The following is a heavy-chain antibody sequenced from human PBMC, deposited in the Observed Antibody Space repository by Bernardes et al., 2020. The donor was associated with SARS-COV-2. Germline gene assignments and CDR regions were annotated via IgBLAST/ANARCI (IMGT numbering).Heavy chain of an antibody. J-gene: IGHJ4*02. CDR2: INPGASGT. CDR3: ARGASSGYRIDY. V-gene: IGHV3-74*01. D-gene: IGHD6-25*01. Sequence: GSLRLSCVGSGFTFSTHWMHWVRQAPGKGLVWVSRINPGASGTNYPDSVKGRFTVSRDNAKNTLWLQMNSLRDEDTAMYYCARGASSGYRIDYWGPGTLVTVSS. CDR1: GFTFSTHW.